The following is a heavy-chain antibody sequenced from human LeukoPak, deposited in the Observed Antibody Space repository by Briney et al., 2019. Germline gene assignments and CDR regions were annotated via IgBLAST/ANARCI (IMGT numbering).Heavy chain of an antibody. Sequence: GGSLRLSCAASGFTFSNAWMSWVRQAPGKGLAWVGRIKSKTDGGTTDYVAPVKGRFTISRDDSKNTLYVQMNSLKTEDTAVYYCTTDLWFGEFGLDVWGQGTTVIVSS. CDR2: IKSKTDGGTT. J-gene: IGHJ6*02. CDR3: TTDLWFGEFGLDV. D-gene: IGHD3-10*01. CDR1: GFTFSNAW. V-gene: IGHV3-15*01.